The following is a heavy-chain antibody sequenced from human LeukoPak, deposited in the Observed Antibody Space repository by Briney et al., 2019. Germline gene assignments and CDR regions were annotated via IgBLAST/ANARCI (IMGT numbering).Heavy chain of an antibody. Sequence: ASVKVSCKASGYTFTSYGISWVRQAPGQGLERMGWISAYNGNTNYAQKLQGRVTMTTDTSTSTAYMELRSLRSDDTAVYYCARGPIIDIVVIPAAADYYHMDVWGKGTTVTVSS. V-gene: IGHV1-18*01. CDR3: ARGPIIDIVVIPAAADYYHMDV. CDR2: ISAYNGNT. D-gene: IGHD2-2*01. CDR1: GYTFTSYG. J-gene: IGHJ6*03.